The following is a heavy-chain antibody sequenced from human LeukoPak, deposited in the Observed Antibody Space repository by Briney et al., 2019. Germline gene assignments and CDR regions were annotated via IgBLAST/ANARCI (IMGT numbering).Heavy chain of an antibody. J-gene: IGHJ6*02. CDR1: GYTFTSYG. Sequence: GASVKVSCKASGYTFTSYGISWVRQAPGQGLEWMGWISAYNGNTNYAQKLQGRVTMTTDTSTSTAYMELRSLRSGDTAVYYCARPYYYGSGPYYGMDVWGQGTTVTVSS. CDR2: ISAYNGNT. V-gene: IGHV1-18*01. CDR3: ARPYYYGSGPYYGMDV. D-gene: IGHD3-10*01.